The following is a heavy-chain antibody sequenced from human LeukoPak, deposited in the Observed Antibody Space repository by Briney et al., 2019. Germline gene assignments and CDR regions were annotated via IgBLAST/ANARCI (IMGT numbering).Heavy chain of an antibody. CDR3: ATRWGDGYEDY. CDR1: GGSFSGYY. CDR2: INHSGST. J-gene: IGHJ4*02. D-gene: IGHD5-24*01. V-gene: IGHV4-34*01. Sequence: SETLSLTCAVYGGSFSGYYWSWIRQPPGKGLEWIGEINHSGSTNYSPSLKSRVTISVDTSKNQFSLKLSSVTAADTAVYYCATRWGDGYEDYWGQGTLVTVSS.